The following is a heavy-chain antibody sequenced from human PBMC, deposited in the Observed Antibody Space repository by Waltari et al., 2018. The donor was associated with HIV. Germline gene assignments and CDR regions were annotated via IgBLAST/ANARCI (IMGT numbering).Heavy chain of an antibody. CDR3: AKGGSSWLSDAFDI. V-gene: IGHV3-23*04. J-gene: IGHJ3*02. CDR1: GFPFSCYA. CDR2: ISGSGGST. D-gene: IGHD6-13*01. Sequence: EVQLVESGVGLVQPGGSLRLSCASSGFPFSCYAMSWVRRAPGKGLEWVSAISGSGGSTYYADSVKGRFTISRDNSKNTLYLQMNSLRAEDTAVYYCAKGGSSWLSDAFDIWGQGTMVTVSS.